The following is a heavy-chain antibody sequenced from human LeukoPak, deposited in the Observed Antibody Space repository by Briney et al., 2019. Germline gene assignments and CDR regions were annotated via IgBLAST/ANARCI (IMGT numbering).Heavy chain of an antibody. D-gene: IGHD6-13*01. CDR3: ARGVGSWTPYYFDY. V-gene: IGHV3-21*01. J-gene: IGHJ4*02. Sequence: PGGSLRLSCAASEFTFSSYSMNWVRQAPGMGLEWVSSISSSSSYIYYADSVKGRFTISRDNAKNSLYLQMNSLRAEDTAVYYCARGVGSWTPYYFDYWGQGTLVTVSS. CDR2: ISSSSSYI. CDR1: EFTFSSYS.